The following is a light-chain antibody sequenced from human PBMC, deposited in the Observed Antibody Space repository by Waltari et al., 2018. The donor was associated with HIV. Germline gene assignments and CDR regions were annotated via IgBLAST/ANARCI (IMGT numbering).Light chain of an antibody. CDR3: ASYTARSIPWV. Sequence: QSALTQPASVSGSPGQSITISCTGTSSDLGGYNYVSWYQQHPGKPPKVLIYDVINRPSGISDRFSGSKSDSTASLTISGLQAEDEADYYCASYTARSIPWVFGGGTKLTVV. CDR1: SSDLGGYNY. V-gene: IGLV2-14*03. CDR2: DVI. J-gene: IGLJ3*02.